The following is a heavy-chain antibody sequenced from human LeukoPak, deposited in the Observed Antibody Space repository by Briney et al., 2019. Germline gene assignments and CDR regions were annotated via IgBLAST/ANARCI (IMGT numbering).Heavy chain of an antibody. CDR2: ISGSGFTI. CDR3: ARDFLRSTSTYAFDY. V-gene: IGHV3-48*03. D-gene: IGHD2-2*01. J-gene: IGHJ4*02. Sequence: QPGGSLRLSCAASGFTFSTFEMHWVRQAPGKGLEWVSYISGSGFTIYYADSVKGRFTISRDNAKNSLYLQMSSLRAEDTAAYYCARDFLRSTSTYAFDYWGQGTLATVSS. CDR1: GFTFSTFE.